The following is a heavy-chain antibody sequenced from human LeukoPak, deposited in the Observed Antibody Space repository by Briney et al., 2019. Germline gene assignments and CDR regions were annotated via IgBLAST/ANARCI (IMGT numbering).Heavy chain of an antibody. D-gene: IGHD2-15*01. J-gene: IGHJ4*02. CDR2: IFHRGRT. Sequence: PSETLSLTCIVSGYSISSCYYWGWIRQPPGKGVGWIGSIFHRGRTYYNPSLQSRVTISVDPSSNQFSLRLSSLAAADTAVYYCAREGHCSGSSCFSSPLDSWGQGTLVTVSS. CDR1: GYSISSCYY. V-gene: IGHV4-38-2*02. CDR3: AREGHCSGSSCFSSPLDS.